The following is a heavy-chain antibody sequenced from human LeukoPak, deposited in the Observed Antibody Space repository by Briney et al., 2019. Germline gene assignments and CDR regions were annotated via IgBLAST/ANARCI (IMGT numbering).Heavy chain of an antibody. CDR2: VKGDRSFT. CDR3: VRDGDDYNFDY. CDR1: GFTFRNYW. V-gene: IGHV3-74*01. J-gene: IGHJ4*02. Sequence: GGSLRFSCAASGFTFRNYWMHWVRQAPGKGLVWVSRVKGDRSFTDYADSVKGRFTISRDNAKNTLYLQMYSLRAEDTAAYYCVRDGDDYNFDYWGQGSLVTVSS. D-gene: IGHD5-24*01.